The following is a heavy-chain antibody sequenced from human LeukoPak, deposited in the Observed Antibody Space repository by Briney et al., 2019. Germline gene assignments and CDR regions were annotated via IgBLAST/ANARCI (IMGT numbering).Heavy chain of an antibody. Sequence: ASVKVSCKASGYTFTSYYMHWVRQAPGQGLEWMGIINPSGGSTSYAQKFQGRVTMTRDTSTSTVYMELSSLRSEDTAVYYCARADCGGDCYPSTYLDYWGQGTLVTVSS. CDR3: ARADCGGDCYPSTYLDY. CDR2: INPSGGST. D-gene: IGHD2-21*01. J-gene: IGHJ4*02. CDR1: GYTFTSYY. V-gene: IGHV1-46*01.